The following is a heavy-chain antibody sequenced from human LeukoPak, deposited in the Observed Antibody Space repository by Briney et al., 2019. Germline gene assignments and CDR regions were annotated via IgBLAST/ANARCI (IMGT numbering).Heavy chain of an antibody. V-gene: IGHV1-69*13. CDR3: ARDYGDPVGWFDP. J-gene: IGHJ5*02. CDR2: IIPIFGTA. D-gene: IGHD4-17*01. CDR1: GGTFSSYA. Sequence: ASVKVSCKASGGTFSSYAISWVRQAPGQGLEWMGGIIPIFGTANYAQKFQGRVTITADESTSTAYMELSSLRSEDTAVYYCARDYGDPVGWFDPWGQGTLVTVSS.